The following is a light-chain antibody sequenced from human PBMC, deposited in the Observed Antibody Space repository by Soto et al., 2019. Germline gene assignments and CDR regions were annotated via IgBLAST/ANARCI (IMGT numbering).Light chain of an antibody. CDR1: QGISSY. Sequence: DIQLTQSPSFLSASVGDRVTITCRASQGISSYLAWYQQKPGQAPKLLMYAASTLQSGVPSRFSGSGSGTEFTLTISSLQPEDFATYYCQQLNSYPRTFGGGTKLEIK. CDR2: AAS. V-gene: IGKV1-9*01. CDR3: QQLNSYPRT. J-gene: IGKJ4*01.